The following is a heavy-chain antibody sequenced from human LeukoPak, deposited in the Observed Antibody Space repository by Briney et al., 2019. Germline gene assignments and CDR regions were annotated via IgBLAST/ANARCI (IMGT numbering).Heavy chain of an antibody. V-gene: IGHV4-59*01. D-gene: IGHD7-27*01. Sequence: SETLSLTCSVSGDFITAYYWSWIPQPPGKGLEWIGYIYYTGSTEYNPSPRSRVTISLEMSKHQFSLNLTSVTAADTAVYYCASNTGTVFDYWGQGALVTVSS. CDR1: GDFITAYY. CDR3: ASNTGTVFDY. CDR2: IYYTGST. J-gene: IGHJ4*02.